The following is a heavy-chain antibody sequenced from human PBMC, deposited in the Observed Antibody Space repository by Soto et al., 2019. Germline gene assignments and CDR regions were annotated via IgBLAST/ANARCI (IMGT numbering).Heavy chain of an antibody. Sequence: PSETLSLTCAVYGGSFSGYYWSWIRQPPGKGLEWVSSISSSSSYIYYADSVKGRFTISRDNAKNSLYLQMNSLRAEDTAVYYCARDGITIFGVVIIHYYGMDVWGQGTTVTVSS. V-gene: IGHV3-21*01. CDR1: GGSFSGYY. CDR2: ISSSSSYI. CDR3: ARDGITIFGVVIIHYYGMDV. D-gene: IGHD3-3*01. J-gene: IGHJ6*02.